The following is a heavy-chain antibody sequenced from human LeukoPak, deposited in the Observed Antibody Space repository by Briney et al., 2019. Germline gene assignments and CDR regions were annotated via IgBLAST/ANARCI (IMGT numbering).Heavy chain of an antibody. D-gene: IGHD2-2*02. CDR2: INPNSGGT. V-gene: IGHV1-2*06. CDR3: ARDRWDKGTAIPGGD. CDR1: GYTFTGYY. Sequence: ASVKVSCKASGYTFTGYYMHWVRQAPGQGLEWMGRINPNSGGTNYAQKFQGRVTVTRDASISTAYMELSRLRSDDTAVYYCARDRWDKGTAIPGGDWGQGTLVTVSS. J-gene: IGHJ4*02.